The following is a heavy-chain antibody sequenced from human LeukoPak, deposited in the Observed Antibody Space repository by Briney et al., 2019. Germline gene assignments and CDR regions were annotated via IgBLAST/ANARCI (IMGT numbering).Heavy chain of an antibody. Sequence: GGSLRLSCAASGFIFSDYGMHWVRQAPGKGLEWVTFIRYDGSNKYYVDSVKGRFTISRDNSKNILYLQMNSLSSEDTAVYYCAREGTASKPSDLDYWGQGTLVTVSS. CDR1: GFIFSDYG. CDR3: AREGTASKPSDLDY. D-gene: IGHD1/OR15-1a*01. V-gene: IGHV3-30*02. J-gene: IGHJ4*02. CDR2: IRYDGSNK.